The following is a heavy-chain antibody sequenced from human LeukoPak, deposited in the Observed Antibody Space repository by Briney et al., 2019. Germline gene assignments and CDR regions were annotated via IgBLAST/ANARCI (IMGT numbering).Heavy chain of an antibody. D-gene: IGHD5-12*01. CDR2: IRYDGNNK. CDR3: ARSSGYSGYDTIDY. V-gene: IGHV3-30*02. J-gene: IGHJ4*02. Sequence: LGGSLRLSCTASGFTFSSTGMHWVRQAPGKGLEWVSYIRYDGNNKYYGDSVKGRLTVSRDNSKNTLYLQMNSLRVEDTALYYCARSSGYSGYDTIDYWGQGTLVTVSS. CDR1: GFTFSSTG.